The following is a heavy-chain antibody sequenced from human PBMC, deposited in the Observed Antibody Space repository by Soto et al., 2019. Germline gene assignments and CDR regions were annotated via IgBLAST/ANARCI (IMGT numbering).Heavy chain of an antibody. CDR2: INPNSGCT. V-gene: IGHV1-2*02. J-gene: IGHJ6*02. CDR3: ARCLFWSGEQYSDYYYGRVV. D-gene: IGHD3-3*01. CDR1: GLTFNGYS. Sequence: GAPAKASCKASGLTFNGYSMQWVLQAPGEGLEWMGWINPNSGCTNYAQKFQGRVTMTRDTSISTAYMELSRLRSADTAVYYCARCLFWSGEQYSDYYYGRVVGGQVTTFTVS.